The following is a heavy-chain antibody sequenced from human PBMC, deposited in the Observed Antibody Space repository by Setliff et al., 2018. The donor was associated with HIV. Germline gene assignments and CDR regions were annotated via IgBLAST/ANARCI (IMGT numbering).Heavy chain of an antibody. D-gene: IGHD2-15*01. J-gene: IGHJ3*01. V-gene: IGHV7-4-1*02. CDR1: GGTVSSYA. CDR2: INTNTGNP. Sequence: ASVKVSCKAPGGTVSSYAINWVRQAPGQGLEWMGWINTNTGNPTYAQGFTGRFVFSLDTSVSTAYLQISSLKAEDTAVYYCATPRTPQLYCSGGSCFDAFDLWGQGTMVTVSS. CDR3: ATPRTPQLYCSGGSCFDAFDL.